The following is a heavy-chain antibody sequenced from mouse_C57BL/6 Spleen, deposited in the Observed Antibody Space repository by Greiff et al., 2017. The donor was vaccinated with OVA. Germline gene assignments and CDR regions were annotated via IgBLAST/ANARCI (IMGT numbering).Heavy chain of an antibody. Sequence: EVKLVESGEGLVKPGGSLKLSCAASGFTFSSYAMSWVRQTPEKRLEWVAYISSGGDYIYYADTVKGRFTISRDNARNTLYLQMSSLKSEDTAMYYCTRGGYDGEYFDYWGQGTTLTVSS. CDR1: GFTFSSYA. CDR3: TRGGYDGEYFDY. V-gene: IGHV5-9-1*02. J-gene: IGHJ2*01. D-gene: IGHD2-2*01. CDR2: ISSGGDYI.